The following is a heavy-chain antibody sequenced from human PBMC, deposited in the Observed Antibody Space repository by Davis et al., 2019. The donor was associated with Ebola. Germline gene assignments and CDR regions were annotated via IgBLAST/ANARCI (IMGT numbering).Heavy chain of an antibody. CDR1: GGSFSGYY. CDR2: INHSGST. D-gene: IGHD6-6*01. J-gene: IGHJ3*02. Sequence: SETLSLTCAVYGGSFSGYYWSWIRQPPGKGLEWIGEINHSGSTNYNPSLKSRVTISVDTSKNQFSLNLSSVTAADTAVYYCARGVPFRGYAFDIWGQGTMVTVSS. CDR3: ARGVPFRGYAFDI. V-gene: IGHV4-34*01.